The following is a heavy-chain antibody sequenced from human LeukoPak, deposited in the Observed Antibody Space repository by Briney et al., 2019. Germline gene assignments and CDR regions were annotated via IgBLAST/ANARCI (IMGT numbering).Heavy chain of an antibody. Sequence: SETLSLTCTVSGGSISSNIYYWTWIRQPPGKGLEWIGYIYYSGSTNYNPSLKSRVTISVDTSKNQFSLKLSSVTAADTAVYYCASEIVGTTVGAFDLWGQGTMVTVSS. J-gene: IGHJ3*01. CDR1: GGSISSNIYY. D-gene: IGHD1-26*01. CDR2: IYYSGST. CDR3: ASEIVGTTVGAFDL. V-gene: IGHV4-61*05.